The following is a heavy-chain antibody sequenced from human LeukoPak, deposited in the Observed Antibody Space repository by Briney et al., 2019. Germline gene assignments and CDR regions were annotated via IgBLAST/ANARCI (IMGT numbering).Heavy chain of an antibody. Sequence: LVKVSCKASGDTFIPYTFSWVRQAPGQGLEWIGRIIPSLDVANYAHKFQGRVTLSVDRDTATTYMEVTSLRSEDTAIYYCARDHCSPGTCLGGHWGQGTLVTVSS. CDR2: IIPSLDVA. J-gene: IGHJ4*02. CDR1: GDTFIPYT. V-gene: IGHV1-69*04. CDR3: ARDHCSPGTCLGGH. D-gene: IGHD2-15*01.